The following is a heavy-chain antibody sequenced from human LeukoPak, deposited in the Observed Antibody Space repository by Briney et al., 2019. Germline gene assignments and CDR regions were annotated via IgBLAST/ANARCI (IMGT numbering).Heavy chain of an antibody. CDR2: INTNSSGT. V-gene: IGHV1-2*02. Sequence: KPGASVTVSCKASGYTFTGYYMHWVRQAPGQGSEWMGWINTNSSGTNYAQNFQGRVTMHRDPSTSTAYTGLSRLTSDDTAVSFCARGGYVLRFLEWLPLDVWGKEPTVPVPS. CDR1: GYTFTGYY. D-gene: IGHD3-3*01. CDR3: ARGGYVLRFLEWLPLDV. J-gene: IGHJ6*04.